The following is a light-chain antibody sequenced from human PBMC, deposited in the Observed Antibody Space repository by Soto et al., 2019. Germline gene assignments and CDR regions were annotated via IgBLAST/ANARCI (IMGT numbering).Light chain of an antibody. CDR1: SSDIGGYNY. CDR2: EVS. J-gene: IGLJ2*01. Sequence: QSALTQPASVSGSPGQSITISCTGTSSDIGGYNYVSWYQQHPGKAPKLMIFEVSNRPSGVSNRFSGFKSGNTASLTISGLQAEDEADYYCSSYTSSSTPVVFGGGTKVTVL. V-gene: IGLV2-14*01. CDR3: SSYTSSSTPVV.